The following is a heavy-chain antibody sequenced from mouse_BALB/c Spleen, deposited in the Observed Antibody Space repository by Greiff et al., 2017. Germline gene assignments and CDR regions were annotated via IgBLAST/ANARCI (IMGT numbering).Heavy chain of an antibody. J-gene: IGHJ2*01. Sequence: VQLQQSGPGLVAPSQSLSITCTVSGFSLTSYGVHWVRQPPGKGLEWLGVIWAGGSTNYNSALMSRLSISKDNSKSQVFLKMNSLQTDDTAMYYCAREGPIYYYGSSYVRLDYWGQGTTLTVSS. CDR1: GFSLTSYG. CDR3: AREGPIYYYGSSYVRLDY. V-gene: IGHV2-9*02. D-gene: IGHD1-1*01. CDR2: IWAGGST.